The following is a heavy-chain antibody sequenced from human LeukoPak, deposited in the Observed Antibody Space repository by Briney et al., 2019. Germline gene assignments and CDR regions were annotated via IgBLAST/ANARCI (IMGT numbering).Heavy chain of an antibody. CDR2: ITTYNGNT. Sequence: ASVKVSCKASGYTFTSYGITWVRQAPGQGLEGMGWITTYNGNTYYAQNFQGRVTMIADTSTSTAYMEVRSLRSDDTAVYYCARLSPPIASFCSGGTCYSGGFDPWGQGTLVTVSS. CDR1: GYTFTSYG. D-gene: IGHD2-15*01. V-gene: IGHV1-18*01. CDR3: ARLSPPIASFCSGGTCYSGGFDP. J-gene: IGHJ5*02.